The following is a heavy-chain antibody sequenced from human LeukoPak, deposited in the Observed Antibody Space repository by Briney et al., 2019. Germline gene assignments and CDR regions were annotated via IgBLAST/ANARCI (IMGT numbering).Heavy chain of an antibody. Sequence: GGSLRLSCAASGFTFSSYWMSWMRQAPGKGLEWVANIKYDGNEEYYVDSVKGRFTISRDNAKNSLYLQMNSLRAEDTAVYYCAKSLEVTTRIPFDYWGQGTLVTVSS. CDR2: IKYDGNEE. CDR3: AKSLEVTTRIPFDY. V-gene: IGHV3-7*03. D-gene: IGHD3-22*01. J-gene: IGHJ4*02. CDR1: GFTFSSYW.